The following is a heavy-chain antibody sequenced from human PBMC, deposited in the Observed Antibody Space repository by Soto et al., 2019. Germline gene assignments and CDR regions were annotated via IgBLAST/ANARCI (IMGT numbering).Heavy chain of an antibody. V-gene: IGHV1-3*01. CDR2: ITAGSGGT. CDR3: ARETGSTPNFDY. Sequence: GASVKVSYMPSRYSFTRYAIHWVRQAPGQRLEGMGWITAGSGGTKLSQRFQGRVTIIRATSATTAYMEMSRLTPEDTAVYYCARETGSTPNFDYWGQGPLVTVSS. J-gene: IGHJ4*02. D-gene: IGHD3-9*01. CDR1: RYSFTRYA.